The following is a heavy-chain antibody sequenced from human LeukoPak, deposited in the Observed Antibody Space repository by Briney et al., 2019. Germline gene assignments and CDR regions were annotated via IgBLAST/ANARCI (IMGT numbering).Heavy chain of an antibody. J-gene: IGHJ5*02. CDR3: ARNEVGGYSYGNWFDP. V-gene: IGHV1-2*02. CDR1: GYTFTGYY. Sequence: ASVKVSCKASGYTFTGYYMHWVRQAPGQGLEWMGWINPNSGGTNYAQKFQGRVTMTRDTSISTAYMELSRLRSDDTAVYYCARNEVGGYSYGNWFDPWGQGTLVTVSS. D-gene: IGHD5-18*01. CDR2: INPNSGGT.